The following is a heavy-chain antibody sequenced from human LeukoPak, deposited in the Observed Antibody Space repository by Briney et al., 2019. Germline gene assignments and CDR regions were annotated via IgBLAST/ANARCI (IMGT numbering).Heavy chain of an antibody. V-gene: IGHV4-59*01. CDR3: AREIYYDSSGYLDY. Sequence: SETLSLTCSVSDGSINSYYWNWIRRPPGKGLEWIGYIYYNGNTNYSPSLKSRVTISVDTSKNQFSLKLSSVTAADTAVYYCAREIYYDSSGYLDYWGQGTLVTVSS. CDR1: DGSINSYY. J-gene: IGHJ4*02. CDR2: IYYNGNT. D-gene: IGHD3-22*01.